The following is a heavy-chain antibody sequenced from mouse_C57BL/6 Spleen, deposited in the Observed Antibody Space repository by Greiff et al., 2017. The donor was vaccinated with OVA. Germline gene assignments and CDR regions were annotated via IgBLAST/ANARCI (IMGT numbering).Heavy chain of an antibody. J-gene: IGHJ3*01. CDR2: IHPNSGST. CDR3: ARSDGNYGSWFAY. V-gene: IGHV1-64*01. D-gene: IGHD2-1*01. CDR1: GYTFTSYW. Sequence: VQLQQPGAELVKPGASVKLSCKASGYTFTSYWMHWVKQRPGQGLEWIGMIHPNSGSTNYNEKFKSKATLTVDKSSSTAYMQLSSLTSEDSAVYYCARSDGNYGSWFAYWGQGTLVTVSA.